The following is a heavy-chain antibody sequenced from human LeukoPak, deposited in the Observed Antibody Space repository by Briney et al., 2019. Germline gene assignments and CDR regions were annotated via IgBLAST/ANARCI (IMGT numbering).Heavy chain of an antibody. V-gene: IGHV3-53*01. Sequence: GGSLRLSCAASGFTVRSNYMGWVRQAPGKGLEWVSLTHNDGSTYYADSVQGRFIISRDNSENSLYLQMNTLRAEDTAVYYCATREYGIGAAFDIWGQGTMVTVSS. CDR2: THNDGST. CDR3: ATREYGIGAAFDI. CDR1: GFTVRSNY. J-gene: IGHJ3*02. D-gene: IGHD3-10*01.